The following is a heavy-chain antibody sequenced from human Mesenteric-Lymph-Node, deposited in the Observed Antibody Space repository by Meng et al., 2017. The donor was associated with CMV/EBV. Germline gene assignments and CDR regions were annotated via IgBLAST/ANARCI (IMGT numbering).Heavy chain of an antibody. CDR2: IRYDGSNK. D-gene: IGHD2-21*01. CDR1: GFTFSRYA. CDR3: AKAFVAFDI. J-gene: IGHJ3*02. Sequence: GGSLRLSCTASGFTFSRYAMSWVRQAPGKGLEWVAFIRYDGSNKYYADSVKGRFTISRDNSKNTLYLQMNSLRAEDTAVYYCAKAFVAFDIWGQGTMVTVSS. V-gene: IGHV3-30*02.